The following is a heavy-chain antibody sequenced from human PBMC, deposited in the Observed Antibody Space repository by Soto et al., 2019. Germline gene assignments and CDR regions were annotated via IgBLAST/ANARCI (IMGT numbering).Heavy chain of an antibody. V-gene: IGHV4-31*03. Sequence: PSETLSLTCTVSGGSISSGGYYWSWIRQHPGKGLEWIGYIYYSGSTYYNPSLKSRVTISVDTSKNQFSLKLSSVTAADTAVYYCARDETNDSSGYYPLDIWGQGTMVT. D-gene: IGHD3-22*01. CDR2: IYYSGST. CDR1: GGSISSGGYY. CDR3: ARDETNDSSGYYPLDI. J-gene: IGHJ3*02.